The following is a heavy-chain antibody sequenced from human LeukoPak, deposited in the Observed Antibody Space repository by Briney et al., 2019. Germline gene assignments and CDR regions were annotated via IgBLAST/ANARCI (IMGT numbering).Heavy chain of an antibody. CDR2: ISGSGGST. CDR1: GFTFSSYS. CDR3: VRAQGRASAFDY. D-gene: IGHD1-26*01. Sequence: QPGGSLRLSCAASGFTFSSYSMNWVRQAPGKGLEWVSAISGSGGSTYYADSVKGRFTISRDNSKNTLYLQMNSLRAEDTAVYYCVRAQGRASAFDYWGQGTLVTVSS. V-gene: IGHV3-23*01. J-gene: IGHJ4*02.